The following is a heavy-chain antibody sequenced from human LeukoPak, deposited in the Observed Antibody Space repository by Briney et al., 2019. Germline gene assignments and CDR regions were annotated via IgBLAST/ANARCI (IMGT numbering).Heavy chain of an antibody. J-gene: IGHJ4*02. CDR3: AKARNWNDYYFER. Sequence: GGSLRLSCAASGLTFSSHAMSWVRQAPGKGLEWVSSISASGGNTYYADSVKGQFTISRDNSKNTLYLQMNSLRAEDTAVYYCAKARNWNDYYFERWGQGTLVTVSS. V-gene: IGHV3-23*01. D-gene: IGHD1-1*01. CDR2: ISASGGNT. CDR1: GLTFSSHA.